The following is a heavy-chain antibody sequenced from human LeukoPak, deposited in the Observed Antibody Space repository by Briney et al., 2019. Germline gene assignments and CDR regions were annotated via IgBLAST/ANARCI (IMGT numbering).Heavy chain of an antibody. CDR1: GYTFTSYG. CDR3: ARDSWGQQQLGRDYYYYYGMDV. J-gene: IGHJ6*02. Sequence: ASVKVSCKASGYTFTSYGISWVRQAPGQGLEWMGWISAYNGNTNYAQKLQGRVTMTTDTSTSTAYMELRSLRSDDTAVYYCARDSWGQQQLGRDYYYYYGMDVWGQGTTVTVSS. CDR2: ISAYNGNT. D-gene: IGHD6-13*01. V-gene: IGHV1-18*01.